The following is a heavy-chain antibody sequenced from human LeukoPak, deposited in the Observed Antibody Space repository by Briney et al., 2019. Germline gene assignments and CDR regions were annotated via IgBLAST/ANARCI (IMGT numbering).Heavy chain of an antibody. CDR1: GYSFTSYW. CDR2: IYPGDSDT. D-gene: IGHD3-22*01. Sequence: GESLKISCKGSGYSFTSYWIGWVRQMPGKGLEWMGIIYPGDSDTRYIPSFQGQVTISADKSISTPYLQWTSLKASDTAMYYCARRYDSSGYGDWGQGTLVTVSS. CDR3: ARRYDSSGYGD. V-gene: IGHV5-51*01. J-gene: IGHJ4*02.